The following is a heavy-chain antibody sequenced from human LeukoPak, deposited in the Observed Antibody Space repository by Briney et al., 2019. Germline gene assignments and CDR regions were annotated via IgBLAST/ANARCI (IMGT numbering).Heavy chain of an antibody. J-gene: IGHJ4*02. D-gene: IGHD3-22*01. CDR2: IYPGDSDT. Sequence: GGSLKISCKGSGYRFTNYWIGWVRQMPGKGLEWMGIIYPGDSDTTYSPSFQGQVTISADKSISTAYLQWSSLKASDTAMYYCARATYYYDSSSYYYYFDYWGQGTLVTVSS. CDR1: GYRFTNYW. V-gene: IGHV5-51*01. CDR3: ARATYYYDSSSYYYYFDY.